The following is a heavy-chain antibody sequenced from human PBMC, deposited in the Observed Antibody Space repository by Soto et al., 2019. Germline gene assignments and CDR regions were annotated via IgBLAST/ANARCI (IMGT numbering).Heavy chain of an antibody. D-gene: IGHD3-22*01. V-gene: IGHV4-39*01. CDR3: ADTRAVWFYP. CDR1: GGSISSSSYY. Sequence: SETLSLTCTVSGGSISSSSYYWGWIRQPPGKGLEWIGSIYYSGSTYYNPSLKSRVTISVDTSKNQFSLKLSSVTAADTAVYYFADTRAVWFYPFCMGALVTVSS. J-gene: IGHJ5*02. CDR2: IYYSGST.